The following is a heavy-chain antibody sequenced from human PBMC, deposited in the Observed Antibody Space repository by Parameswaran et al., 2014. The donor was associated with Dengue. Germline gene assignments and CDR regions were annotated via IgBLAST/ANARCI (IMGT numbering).Heavy chain of an antibody. D-gene: IGHD3-22*01. J-gene: IGHJ4*02. CDR2: IYSGGST. V-gene: IGHV3-66*01. Sequence: RWIRQPQEGLEWVSVIYSGGSTYYADSVKGRFTISRDNSKNTLYLQMNSLRAEDTAVYYCARERGSSGYYLDYWGQGTLVTVSS. CDR3: ARERGSSGYYLDY.